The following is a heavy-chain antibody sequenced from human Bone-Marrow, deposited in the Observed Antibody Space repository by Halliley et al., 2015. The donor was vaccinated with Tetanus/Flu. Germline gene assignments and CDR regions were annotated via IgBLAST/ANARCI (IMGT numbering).Heavy chain of an antibody. CDR1: GDSVSSNSSS. V-gene: IGHV6-1*01. CDR2: TYYTSQRIH. J-gene: IGHJ3*02. CDR3: AGGRHSTNGALTGNAFHI. D-gene: IGHD3-3*02. Sequence: TLSLTCVVSGDSVSSNSSSWGWIRQSPSKGLEWLASTYYTSQRIHDYEDSGKSRINVNAATTKNPISLQLTSVTPEDTAMYFCAGGRHSTNGALTGNAFHIWGQGTMVSVSS.